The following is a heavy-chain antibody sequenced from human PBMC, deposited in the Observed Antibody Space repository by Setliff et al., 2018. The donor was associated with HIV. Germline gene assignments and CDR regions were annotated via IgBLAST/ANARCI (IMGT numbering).Heavy chain of an antibody. J-gene: IGHJ5*02. V-gene: IGHV4-34*01. CDR2: INHSGST. CDR3: ARGRAETYYDFWGGYSSWFDP. CDR1: GGSFSGYY. D-gene: IGHD3-3*01. Sequence: PSETLSLTCAVYGGSFSGYYWSWIRQPPGKGLEWIGEINHSGSTNYNPSLKSRVTISVDTSKNQFSLKLSSVTAADTAVFYCARGRAETYYDFWGGYSSWFDPWGQGTLVTVSS.